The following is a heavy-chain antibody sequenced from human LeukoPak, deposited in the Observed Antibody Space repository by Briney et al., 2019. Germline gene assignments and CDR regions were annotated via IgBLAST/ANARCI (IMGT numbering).Heavy chain of an antibody. CDR2: ISAYNGNT. Sequence: RASVKVSCKASGYTFTSYGISWVRQAPGQGLEWMGWISAYNGNTNYAQKLKGRVTMTTDTSTSTAYMEMRSLRSDDTAVYYCARGGVVVVVPAAMGTFDYWGQGTLVTVSS. CDR3: ARGGVVVVVPAAMGTFDY. J-gene: IGHJ4*02. V-gene: IGHV1-18*01. CDR1: GYTFTSYG. D-gene: IGHD2-2*01.